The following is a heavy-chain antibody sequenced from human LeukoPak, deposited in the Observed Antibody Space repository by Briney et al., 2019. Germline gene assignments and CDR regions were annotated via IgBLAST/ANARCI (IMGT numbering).Heavy chain of an antibody. CDR1: GFTFSSYE. Sequence: GGSLRLSCAASGFTFSSYEMNWVRQAPGKGLEWVSYISSTSGSTIYYADSVKGRFTISRDNAKNSLYLQMNSLRAEDTAVYYCARRYCSGTSCLLDYWGQGTLVTVSS. CDR2: ISSTSGSTI. V-gene: IGHV3-48*03. CDR3: ARRYCSGTSCLLDY. D-gene: IGHD2-2*01. J-gene: IGHJ4*02.